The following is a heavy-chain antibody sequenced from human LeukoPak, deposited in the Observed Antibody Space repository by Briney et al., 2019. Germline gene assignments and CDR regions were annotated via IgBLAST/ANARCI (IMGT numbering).Heavy chain of an antibody. D-gene: IGHD3-22*01. CDR3: ARKQAGYYHSDY. J-gene: IGHJ4*02. CDR1: GFTFSSYA. CDR2: ISGSGGST. V-gene: IGHV3-23*01. Sequence: GGSLRLSCAASGFTFSSYAMSWVRQAPGKGLEWVSAISGSGGSTYYADSVKGRFTISRDNSKNTLYLQMNSLRAEDTAVYYCARKQAGYYHSDYWGQGTLVTVSS.